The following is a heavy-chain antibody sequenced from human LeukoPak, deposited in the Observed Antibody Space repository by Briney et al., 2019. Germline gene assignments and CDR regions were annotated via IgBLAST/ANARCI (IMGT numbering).Heavy chain of an antibody. CDR2: IYYSGST. Sequence: SETLSLTCTVSGGSISSGGYYWSWIRQQPGKGLEWIGYIYYSGSTYYNPSLKSRVTISVDTSKNQFSLKLSSVTAADTAVYYCAREGYYDSSGHPTFDPWGQGTLVTVSS. CDR1: GGSISSGGYY. D-gene: IGHD3-22*01. CDR3: AREGYYDSSGHPTFDP. J-gene: IGHJ5*02. V-gene: IGHV4-31*03.